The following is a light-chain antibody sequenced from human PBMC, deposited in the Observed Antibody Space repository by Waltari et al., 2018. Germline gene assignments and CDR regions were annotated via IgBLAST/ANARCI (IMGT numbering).Light chain of an antibody. CDR3: QQYVNSPQYT. CDR1: QSVISSH. CDR2: GAS. Sequence: ALTQSPGTLSSSPAERATPSCRASQSVISSHLVWYQQKSGQAPRLLINGASSRATGVPDRFSVTGAGKDFTLTISRLEPEDFAVYYCQQYVNSPQYTFGQGTKLEIK. J-gene: IGKJ2*01. V-gene: IGKV3-20*01.